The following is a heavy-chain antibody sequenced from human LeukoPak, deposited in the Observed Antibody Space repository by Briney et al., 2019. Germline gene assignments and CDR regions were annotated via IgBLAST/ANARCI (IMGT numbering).Heavy chain of an antibody. CDR2: ISYDGSNK. D-gene: IGHD3-9*01. CDR3: ARVRVILTTMASFSY. V-gene: IGHV3-30-3*01. J-gene: IGHJ4*02. CDR1: GFTFSSYA. Sequence: GGSLRLSCAASGFTFSSYAMHWVRQAPGKGLEWVAVISYDGSNKYYADSVKGRFTISRDNSKNTLYLQLNSLRPDDTAVYYCARVRVILTTMASFSYWGLGTLVTVSS.